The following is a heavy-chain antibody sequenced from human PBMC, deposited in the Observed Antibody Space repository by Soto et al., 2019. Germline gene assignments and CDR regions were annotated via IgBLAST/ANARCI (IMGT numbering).Heavy chain of an antibody. V-gene: IGHV1-46*01. D-gene: IGHD5-18*01. J-gene: IGHJ4*02. CDR3: ATSVNSAMAFDY. CDR2: INPNGGST. Sequence: QVQLVQSGAEVKKPGASVKVSCKASGYTFTHYYIHWVRQAPGQGLEWMGIINPNGGSTTYAQKIRAGLTMTRDTSTSTVYMELSTLRSEDSAVYYCATSVNSAMAFDYWGQGTLVTVSS. CDR1: GYTFTHYY.